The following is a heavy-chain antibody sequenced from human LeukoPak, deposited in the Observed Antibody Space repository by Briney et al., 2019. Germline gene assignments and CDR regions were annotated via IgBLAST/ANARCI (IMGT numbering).Heavy chain of an antibody. CDR1: GGSISSYY. D-gene: IGHD2-21*01. CDR2: IYYSGST. V-gene: IGHV4-59*01. Sequence: SETLSLTCTVSGGSISSYYWSWIRQPPGKGLEWIGYIYYSGSTNYNPSLKSRVTISVDTSKNQFSLKLGSVTAADTAVYYCARGAIPGQFQHWGQGTLVTVSS. CDR3: ARGAIPGQFQH. J-gene: IGHJ1*01.